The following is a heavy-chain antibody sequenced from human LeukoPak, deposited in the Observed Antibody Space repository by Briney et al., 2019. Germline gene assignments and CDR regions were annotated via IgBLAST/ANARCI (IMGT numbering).Heavy chain of an antibody. CDR2: ISSSSSYI. CDR1: GFTFSSYS. J-gene: IGHJ4*02. V-gene: IGHV3-21*04. CDR3: AKDHAVVTAAVEMGPTSYYFDY. Sequence: PGGSLRLSCAASGFTFSSYSMNWVRQAPGKGLEWVSSISSSSSYIYYADSVKGRFTISRDNSKNTLYLQMNSLRAEDTAVYYCAKDHAVVTAAVEMGPTSYYFDYWGQGTLVTVSS. D-gene: IGHD2-21*02.